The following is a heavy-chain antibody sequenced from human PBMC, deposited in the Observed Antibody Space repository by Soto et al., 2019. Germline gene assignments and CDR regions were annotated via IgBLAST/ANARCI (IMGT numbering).Heavy chain of an antibody. Sequence: QVQLQESGPGLVKPSGTLSLTCAVSGDSIRSDKWWSWVRQPPGKGLEWIGEVHHSGNSNYNPSLKXRXXXSXXKPKNQYSLNLSSVTDADTAVYYCARGERQQQRDYWGQGPLVTVSS. D-gene: IGHD6-25*01. V-gene: IGHV4-4*02. CDR1: GDSIRSDKW. J-gene: IGHJ4*02. CDR2: VHHSGNS. CDR3: ARGERQQQRDY.